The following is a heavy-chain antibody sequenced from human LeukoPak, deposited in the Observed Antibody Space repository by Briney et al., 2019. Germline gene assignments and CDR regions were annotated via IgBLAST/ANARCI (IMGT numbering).Heavy chain of an antibody. CDR3: ARGYYYDSSGYWHSMDV. J-gene: IGHJ6*03. D-gene: IGHD3-22*01. Sequence: EASVKVSCKASGGTFSSYAISWVRRAPGQGLEWMGGIIPIFGTANYAQKFQGRVTITADKSTSTAYMELSSLRSEDTAVYYCARGYYYDSSGYWHSMDVWGKGTTVTVSS. V-gene: IGHV1-69*06. CDR2: IIPIFGTA. CDR1: GGTFSSYA.